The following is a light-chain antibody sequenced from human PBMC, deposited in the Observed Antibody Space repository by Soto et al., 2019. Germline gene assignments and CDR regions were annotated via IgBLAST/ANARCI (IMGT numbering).Light chain of an antibody. CDR2: GNS. V-gene: IGLV1-40*01. Sequence: QYVLTQPPSVSGAPGQRVTISCTGSSSNIGAGYDVHWYQQLPGTAPKLLIYGNSNRPSGVPDRFSGSKSGTSASLAITGLRAEDEADYYCQSYDSSLSAVVFGGGTKLTVL. CDR1: SSNIGAGYD. CDR3: QSYDSSLSAVV. J-gene: IGLJ2*01.